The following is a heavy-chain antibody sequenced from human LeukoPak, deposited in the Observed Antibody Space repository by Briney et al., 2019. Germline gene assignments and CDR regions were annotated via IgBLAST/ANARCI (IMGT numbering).Heavy chain of an antibody. Sequence: SETLSLTCTVSGGSISGSSYYWGWIRQPPGKGLEWIGNIYYSGSTYYNPSLKSRVTISVDTSKNQFSLKLSSVTAADTAVYYCARESGAAAQYYFDYWGQGTLVTVSS. J-gene: IGHJ4*02. V-gene: IGHV4-39*07. CDR3: ARESGAAAQYYFDY. CDR1: GGSISGSSYY. CDR2: IYYSGST. D-gene: IGHD6-13*01.